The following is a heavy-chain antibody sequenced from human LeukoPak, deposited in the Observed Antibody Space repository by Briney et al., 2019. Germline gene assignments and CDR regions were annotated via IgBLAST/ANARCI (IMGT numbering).Heavy chain of an antibody. CDR3: AKDSGAHYYHGMDV. V-gene: IGHV3-9*01. J-gene: IGHJ6*02. CDR1: GFSFDDYA. D-gene: IGHD3-10*01. Sequence: GRSLGLSCAGSGFSFDDYAMHWVRQAPGKGLEWVSGISWNSGTIDYAASVKGRFTISRDNAKNSLYLEMNSLRAEDTALYYCAKDSGAHYYHGMDVWGQGTTVTVSS. CDR2: ISWNSGTI.